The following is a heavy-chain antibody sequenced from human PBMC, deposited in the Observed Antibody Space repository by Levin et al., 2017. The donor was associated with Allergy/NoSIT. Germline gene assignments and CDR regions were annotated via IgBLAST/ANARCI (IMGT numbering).Heavy chain of an antibody. Sequence: PGESLKISCAASGFTFSSYAMTWVRQAPGKGLEWVSPISGSDGSTYSADSVKGRFTISRDNSKNTLYLQMNSLRAEDTAVYYCAKVLYSSGWYYAMDVWGQGTTVTVSS. CDR1: GFTFSSYA. J-gene: IGHJ6*02. V-gene: IGHV3-23*01. CDR3: AKVLYSSGWYYAMDV. CDR2: ISGSDGST. D-gene: IGHD6-19*01.